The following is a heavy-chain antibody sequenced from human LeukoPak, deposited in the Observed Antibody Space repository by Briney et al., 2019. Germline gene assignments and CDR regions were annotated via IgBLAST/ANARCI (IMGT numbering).Heavy chain of an antibody. V-gene: IGHV3-21*01. J-gene: IGHJ4*02. D-gene: IGHD6-6*01. CDR1: GFTFSSYW. CDR2: ITSSSSYI. CDR3: ARSYSSSRGTFDY. Sequence: GGSLRLSCAASGFTFSSYWMNWVRQAPGKGLEWVSSITSSSSYIYYADSVKGQFTISRDNAKNSLYLQMNSLRAEDTAVYYCARSYSSSRGTFDYWGQGTLVTVSS.